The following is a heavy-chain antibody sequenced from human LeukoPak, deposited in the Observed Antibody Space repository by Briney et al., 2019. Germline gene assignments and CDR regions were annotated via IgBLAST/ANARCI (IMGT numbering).Heavy chain of an antibody. Sequence: GGSLRLSCAASGFTFSSYAMCWVRQDPGKGLEWVSAISGSGGSTYYADSLKGRFTISRDNSKNTLYLQMNSLRADDTAVYYCAKRRGLELTYYYHMDVWGKGTTVTVSS. CDR1: GFTFSSYA. J-gene: IGHJ6*03. D-gene: IGHD1-7*01. CDR2: ISGSGGST. CDR3: AKRRGLELTYYYHMDV. V-gene: IGHV3-23*01.